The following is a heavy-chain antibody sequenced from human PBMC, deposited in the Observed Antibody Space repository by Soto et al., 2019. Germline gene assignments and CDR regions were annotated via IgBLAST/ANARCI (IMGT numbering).Heavy chain of an antibody. Sequence: GGSLRLSCAASGFTFSNYWMHWVRKAPEKALVWGSHINTYGSTATYADSVMGIFTISRDNAKYTLYLQMISLRAEATAVYDCVRDRANSAFEPWGQGTLLAVFS. CDR1: GFTFSNYW. CDR3: VRDRANSAFEP. CDR2: INTYGSTA. V-gene: IGHV3-74*01. J-gene: IGHJ5*02. D-gene: IGHD5-18*01.